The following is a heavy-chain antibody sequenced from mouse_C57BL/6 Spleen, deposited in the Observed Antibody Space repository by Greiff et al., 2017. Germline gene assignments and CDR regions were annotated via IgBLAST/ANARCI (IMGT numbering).Heavy chain of an antibody. Sequence: EVQGVESGGDLVKPGGSLKLSCAASGFTFSSYGMSWVRQTPDKRLAWVATISSGGSYTYYPDSVKGRFTITRDNAKNTLYLQMSSLKSEDTAMYYCAMYYYGSIYCYFDVWGTGTTVTVSS. J-gene: IGHJ1*03. CDR1: GFTFSSYG. CDR3: AMYYYGSIYCYFDV. V-gene: IGHV5-6*01. D-gene: IGHD1-1*01. CDR2: ISSGGSYT.